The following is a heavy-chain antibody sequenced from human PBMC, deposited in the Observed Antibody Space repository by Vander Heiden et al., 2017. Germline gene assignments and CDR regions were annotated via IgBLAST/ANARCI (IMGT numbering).Heavy chain of an antibody. CDR2: IFPGDADA. J-gene: IGHJ4*02. CDR3: ARQVAVPGFDY. Sequence: EVLLVQSGAEVNKPGESLKLSCKGSGYSFVRYWIGWVRQMPGKGLEWMGIIFPGDADARYSPAFQGQVTFSVDKASSTAYLQWSSLKDSDTAIYYCARQVAVPGFDYWGQGTLVTVSS. CDR1: GYSFVRYW. D-gene: IGHD6-19*01. V-gene: IGHV5-51*01.